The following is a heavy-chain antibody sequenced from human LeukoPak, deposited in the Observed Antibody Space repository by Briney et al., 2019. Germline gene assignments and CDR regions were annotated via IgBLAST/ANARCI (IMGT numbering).Heavy chain of an antibody. CDR2: FDGNADGT. CDR3: AKPRIIGLGWAHFDY. D-gene: IGHD2-15*01. J-gene: IGHJ4*02. Sequence: PGGSLRLSCVTSGFTFSRFGMTWVRQPSGKGLEWVASFDGNADGTYYADSVKGRCTISRDYSKNTLYLQMNSLRAEDTAIYYCAKPRIIGLGWAHFDYWGQGSLVTVSS. CDR1: GFTFSRFG. V-gene: IGHV3-23*01.